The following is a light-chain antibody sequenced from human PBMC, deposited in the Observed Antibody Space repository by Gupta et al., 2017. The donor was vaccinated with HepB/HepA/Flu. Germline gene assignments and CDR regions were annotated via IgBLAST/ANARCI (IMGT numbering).Light chain of an antibody. CDR1: KLGNKY. V-gene: IGLV3-1*01. CDR3: QAWDSSTEVV. CDR2: QDD. J-gene: IGLJ2*01. Sequence: SYDLTQPLSVSVSPGQTATITCGGDKLGNKYASWYQQKPGHSPVLVIYQDDKRPSGIPERFSASNSENTATLTISGTQALDEADYYCQAWDSSTEVVFGGGTKLTVL.